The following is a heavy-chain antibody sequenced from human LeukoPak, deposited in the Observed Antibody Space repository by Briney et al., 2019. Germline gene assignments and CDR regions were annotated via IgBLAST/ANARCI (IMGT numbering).Heavy chain of an antibody. J-gene: IGHJ4*02. D-gene: IGHD6-13*01. CDR1: GFTFSSYG. CDR3: AKDRRYDSSWYGAGDY. Sequence: GGSLRLSCAASGFTFSSYGMSWVRQAPGKGLEWVSAISGSGDSTFYADSVKGRFTISRDNSKNTLYMLMNSLRAEDTAVYYCAKDRRYDSSWYGAGDYWGQGTLVTVSS. CDR2: ISGSGDST. V-gene: IGHV3-23*01.